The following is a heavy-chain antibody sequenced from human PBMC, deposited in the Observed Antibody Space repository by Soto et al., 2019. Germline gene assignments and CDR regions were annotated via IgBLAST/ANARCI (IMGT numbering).Heavy chain of an antibody. CDR3: TRSSEKSGYSGYSVDF. D-gene: IGHD3-22*01. Sequence: LSLTCADSGASIGSGGWWSWVRQPPGKGLEWIAEIFHDGNTNYSPSLKGRVAITADLSRKKVSLRLTSVTAADTAMYYCTRSSEKSGYSGYSVDFWGQGTLVTVSS. CDR2: IFHDGNT. CDR1: GASIGSGGW. V-gene: IGHV4-4*02. J-gene: IGHJ4*02.